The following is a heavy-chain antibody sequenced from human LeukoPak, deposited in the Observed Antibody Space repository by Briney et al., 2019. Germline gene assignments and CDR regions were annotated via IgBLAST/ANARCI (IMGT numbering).Heavy chain of an antibody. D-gene: IGHD3-22*01. CDR2: IRYDGSNK. CDR1: GFTFSSYG. J-gene: IGHJ3*02. V-gene: IGHV3-30*02. Sequence: GGSLRLSCAASGFTFSSYGMHWVRQAPGKGLEWVAFIRYDGSNKYYADSVKGRFTTSRDNSKNTLYLQMNSLRAEDTAVYYCARDRWYYYDSSDYYHDAFDIWGQGTMVTVSS. CDR3: ARDRWYYYDSSDYYHDAFDI.